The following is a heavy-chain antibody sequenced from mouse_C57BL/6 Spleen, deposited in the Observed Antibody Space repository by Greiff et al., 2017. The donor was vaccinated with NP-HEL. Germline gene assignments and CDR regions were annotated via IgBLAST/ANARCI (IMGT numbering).Heavy chain of an antibody. D-gene: IGHD2-1*01. CDR3: AKRGNAYAMDY. J-gene: IGHJ4*01. CDR2: IWGGGST. Sequence: QVQLKESGPGLVAPSQSLSITCTVSGFSLTSYGVDWVRQPPGKGLEWLGVIWGGGSTNYNSALMSRLSISKDNSTSQVYLNMIRLQADDTAMCDSAKRGNAYAMDYWGQGTSVTVSS. CDR1: GFSLTSYG. V-gene: IGHV2-9*01.